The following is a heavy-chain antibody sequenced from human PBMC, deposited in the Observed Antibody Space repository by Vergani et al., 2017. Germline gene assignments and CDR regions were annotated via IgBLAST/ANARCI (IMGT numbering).Heavy chain of an antibody. CDR1: GYTFTGYY. CDR3: ARGGVQLERRGGWFDP. D-gene: IGHD1-1*01. V-gene: IGHV1-2*02. Sequence: QVPLVQSGAEVKKPGASVKVSCKASGYTFTGYYMHLVRQAPGQGLEWVGWINPNSGGTNYAQKFQGRVTMTRDTSISTAYMELSRLRSDDTAVYYCARGGVQLERRGGWFDPWGQGTLVTVSS. CDR2: INPNSGGT. J-gene: IGHJ5*02.